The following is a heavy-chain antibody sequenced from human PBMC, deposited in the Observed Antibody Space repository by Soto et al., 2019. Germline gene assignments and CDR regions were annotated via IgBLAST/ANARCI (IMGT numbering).Heavy chain of an antibody. Sequence: SETLSLTCTVSGDSVSSASFYWIWIRQAPGKGLEWIGFIYFSGSTNYNPSLKSRVTMSLDTSKNQFSLKLRSVTPADTAVYFCARVNSGRNWFDPRSQGTLVTVSS. CDR1: GDSVSSASFY. J-gene: IGHJ5*02. V-gene: IGHV4-61*01. CDR2: IYFSGST. CDR3: ARVNSGRNWFDP. D-gene: IGHD6-19*01.